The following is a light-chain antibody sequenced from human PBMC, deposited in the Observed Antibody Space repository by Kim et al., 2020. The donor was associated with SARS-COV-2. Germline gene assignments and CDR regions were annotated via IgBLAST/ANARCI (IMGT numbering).Light chain of an antibody. Sequence: NFMLTQPHSASESPGKTVTISCTRSSGSISSNYVQWYQQRPDSAPTTVIYEDNQRPSGVPDRFSGSTDSSSNSASLTISRLKTEDEADYYCQSYDSSNPVVFGGGTQLTVL. J-gene: IGLJ2*01. CDR1: SGSISSNY. V-gene: IGLV6-57*03. CDR3: QSYDSSNPVV. CDR2: EDN.